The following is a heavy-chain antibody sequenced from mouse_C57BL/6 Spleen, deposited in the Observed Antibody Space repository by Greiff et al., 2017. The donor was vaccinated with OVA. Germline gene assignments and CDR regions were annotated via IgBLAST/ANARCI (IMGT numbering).Heavy chain of an antibody. J-gene: IGHJ4*01. Sequence: VQLQQPGTELVKPGASVKLSCKASGYTFTSYWMHWVKQRPGQGLEWIGNINPSNGGTNYNEKFKGKATMTVDKSSSTAYMQLSSLTSEDSAVYYCATADYDTPYALDYWGQGTSVTVSS. V-gene: IGHV1-53*01. CDR2: INPSNGGT. CDR1: GYTFTSYW. D-gene: IGHD1-1*01. CDR3: ATADYDTPYALDY.